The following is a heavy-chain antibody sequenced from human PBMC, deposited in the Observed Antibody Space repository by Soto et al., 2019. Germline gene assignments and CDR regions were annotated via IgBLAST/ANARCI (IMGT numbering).Heavy chain of an antibody. Sequence: QVPLVQSGPEVKKPGASVTVSCKTSGYTPTNYDIGWVRQAPGQGLEWMGWISAYNGNRNSAQKLQGRLTMPTDTSMKTAYMELRSLRSDNTAVYFCAIALYRRGTYSAFDNWGQGTLVTVSS. D-gene: IGHD3-16*01. V-gene: IGHV1-18*01. CDR1: GYTPTNYD. CDR2: ISAYNGNR. CDR3: AIALYRRGTYSAFDN. J-gene: IGHJ4*02.